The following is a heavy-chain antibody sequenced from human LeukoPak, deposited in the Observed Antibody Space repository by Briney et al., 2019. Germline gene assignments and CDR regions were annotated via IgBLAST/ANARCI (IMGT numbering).Heavy chain of an antibody. CDR2: INHSGST. V-gene: IGHV4-34*01. Sequence: PSETLSLTCAVYGGSFSGYYWSWIRPPPGKGLEWIGEINHSGSTTYNPSFKSRATISVHTSKSQFSLKLSSVTAADTAVYYCARVHGNSDAFDIWGQETMVTVSS. CDR3: ARVHGNSDAFDI. CDR1: GGSFSGYY. J-gene: IGHJ3*02. D-gene: IGHD4-23*01.